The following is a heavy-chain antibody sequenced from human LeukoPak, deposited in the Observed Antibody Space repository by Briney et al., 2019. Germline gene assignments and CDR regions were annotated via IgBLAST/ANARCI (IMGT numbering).Heavy chain of an antibody. CDR3: ARGGSYPFDY. Sequence: GGSRRLSCAASGFTFSSYWMHWVRQAPGEGLVWVSRLKSDVSSRSYADSVKGRFTISRDNAKNTLYLQMNSLRAEDTAVYYCARGGSYPFDYWGQGTMVTVSS. V-gene: IGHV3-74*01. CDR1: GFTFSSYW. D-gene: IGHD1-26*01. J-gene: IGHJ4*02. CDR2: LKSDVSSR.